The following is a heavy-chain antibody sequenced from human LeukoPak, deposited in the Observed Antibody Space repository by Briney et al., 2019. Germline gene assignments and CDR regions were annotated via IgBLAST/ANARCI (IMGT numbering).Heavy chain of an antibody. J-gene: IGHJ6*03. Sequence: PGGSLRLSCAASGFTFSSYAMSWVRQAPGKGLEWVSAISGSGGSTYYADSVKGRFTISRDNSKNTLYLQMNSLRAEDTAVYYCAKDPIPVPKRRHMDVWGKGTTVTVSS. D-gene: IGHD2-2*02. CDR3: AKDPIPVPKRRHMDV. CDR2: ISGSGGST. V-gene: IGHV3-23*01. CDR1: GFTFSSYA.